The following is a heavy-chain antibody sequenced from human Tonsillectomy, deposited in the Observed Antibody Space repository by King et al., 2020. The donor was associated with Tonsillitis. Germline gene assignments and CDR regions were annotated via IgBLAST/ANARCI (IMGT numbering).Heavy chain of an antibody. V-gene: IGHV3-9*01. CDR1: GFTFDDYA. CDR2: ISWNRGSI. Sequence: VQLVESGGGLVQPGRSLRLSCASSGFTFDDYAMHWVRQVPGKGLEGGSVISWNRGSIGYADSVKGRFTIYRDNAKNSLYLQMNILRAEDTALYYCAKDWGYYYDGMDVWGQGTTVTVSS. D-gene: IGHD3-16*01. J-gene: IGHJ6*02. CDR3: AKDWGYYYDGMDV.